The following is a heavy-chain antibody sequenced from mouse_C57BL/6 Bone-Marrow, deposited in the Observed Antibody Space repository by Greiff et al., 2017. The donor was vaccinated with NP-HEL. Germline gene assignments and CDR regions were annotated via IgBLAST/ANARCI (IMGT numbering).Heavy chain of an antibody. V-gene: IGHV1-50*01. CDR3: ARWIYYYGSWFAY. J-gene: IGHJ3*01. CDR2: IDPSDSYT. D-gene: IGHD1-1*01. CDR1: GYTFTSYW. Sequence: VQLQQPGAELVKPGASVKLSCKASGYTFTSYWMQWVKQRPGQGLEWIGEIDPSDSYTNYNQKVKGKATLTVDTSSSTAYMQLSSLTSEDSAVYYCARWIYYYGSWFAYWGQGTLVTVSA.